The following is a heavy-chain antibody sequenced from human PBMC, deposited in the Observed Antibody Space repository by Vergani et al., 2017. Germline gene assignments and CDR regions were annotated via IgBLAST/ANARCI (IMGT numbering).Heavy chain of an antibody. CDR2: ISGSGGST. CDR3: AKVPGLYYDSSGYFGDY. V-gene: IGHV3-23*01. J-gene: IGHJ4*02. CDR1: GFTFSSYA. Sequence: EVQLLESGGGLVQPGGSLRLSCAASGFTFSSYAMSWVRQAPGKGLGWVSAISGSGGSTYNADSVKGRFTIPRDNSKNTLYLQMNSLRAEDRAVYYCAKVPGLYYDSSGYFGDYWGQGTLVTVSS. D-gene: IGHD3-22*01.